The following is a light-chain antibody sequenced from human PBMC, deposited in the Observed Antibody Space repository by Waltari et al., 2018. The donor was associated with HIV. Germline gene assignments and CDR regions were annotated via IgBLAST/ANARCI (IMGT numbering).Light chain of an antibody. CDR1: QNINNL. CDR3: LQSYTSPLT. J-gene: IGKJ3*01. CDR2: AAA. Sequence: DIQMTQSPSSLSASVGDRVALTCRASQNINNLFHWFEQKPGKPPQRLSSAAATPKRGVPSRFSGSGSGTDFSLIISDLQPEDFATYVCLQSYTSPLTFGPGTKVEMK. V-gene: IGKV1-39*01.